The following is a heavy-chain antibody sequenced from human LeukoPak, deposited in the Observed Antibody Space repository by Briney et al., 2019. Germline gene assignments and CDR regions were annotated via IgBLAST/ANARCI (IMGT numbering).Heavy chain of an antibody. V-gene: IGHV4-34*01. D-gene: IGHD6-13*01. CDR1: GGSFSGYY. J-gene: IGHJ4*02. CDR3: ARSSSWYCFDS. Sequence: SETLSLTCAVYGGSFSGYYWSWIRQPPGKGLEWIGEINHSGSTYYNPSLKSRVTISVDTSKNQFSLKLSSVTAADTAVYYCARSSSWYCFDSWGQGTLVTVSS. CDR2: INHSGST.